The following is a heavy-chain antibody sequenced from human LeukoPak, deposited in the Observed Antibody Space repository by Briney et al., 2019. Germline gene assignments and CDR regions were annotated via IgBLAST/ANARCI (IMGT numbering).Heavy chain of an antibody. CDR1: GFTFSSYE. J-gene: IGHJ4*02. CDR2: ISGSGSAI. CDR3: ARDSFDSGSSPSDF. V-gene: IGHV3-48*03. Sequence: GGSLRLSCTASGFTFSSYEINWVRQAPGKGLEWVSYISGSGSAISYADSLKGRFTISRDNARNSLFLQMSSLRDDDTAVYYCARDSFDSGSSPSDFWGQGTLVTVSS. D-gene: IGHD3-9*01.